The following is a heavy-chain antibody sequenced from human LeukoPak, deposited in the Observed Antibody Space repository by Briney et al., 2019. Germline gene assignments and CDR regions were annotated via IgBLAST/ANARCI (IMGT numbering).Heavy chain of an antibody. V-gene: IGHV1-18*01. J-gene: IGHJ4*02. CDR3: ARDDAGIRVLMVYAQDHYFDY. Sequence: ASVKVSCKASGYTFTSYGISWVQQAPGQGLEWMGWISAYNGNTNYAQKLQGRVTMTTDTSTSTAYMELRSLRSDDTAVYYCARDDAGIRVLMVYAQDHYFDYWGQGTLVTVSS. CDR2: ISAYNGNT. D-gene: IGHD2-8*01. CDR1: GYTFTSYG.